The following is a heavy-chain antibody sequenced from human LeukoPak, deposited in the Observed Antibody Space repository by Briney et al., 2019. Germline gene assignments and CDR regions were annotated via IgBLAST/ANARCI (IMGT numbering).Heavy chain of an antibody. D-gene: IGHD6-13*01. CDR2: IYYSGST. Sequence: PSETLSLTCTVSGGSISSSSYYWGWIRQPPGKGLEWIGSIYYSGSTYHNPSLKSRVTISVDTSKNQFSLKLSSVTAADTAVYYCARGAAGLRDIGYSSSWYKGFNWFDPWGQGTLVTVSS. CDR1: GGSISSSSYY. J-gene: IGHJ5*02. CDR3: ARGAAGLRDIGYSSSWYKGFNWFDP. V-gene: IGHV4-39*07.